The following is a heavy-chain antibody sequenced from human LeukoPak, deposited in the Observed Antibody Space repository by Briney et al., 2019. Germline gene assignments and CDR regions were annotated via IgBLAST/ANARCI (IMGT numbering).Heavy chain of an antibody. CDR3: ARHGPYLGRLGWFDP. CDR1: SGSISSYY. J-gene: IGHJ5*02. V-gene: IGHV4-59*08. Sequence: SETLSLTCTVSSGSISSYYWSWIRQPPGKGLEWIGYIYYTGSINYNPSLKSRVTISVDTSKNQFSLNLSSVTAADTAVYYCARHGPYLGRLGWFDPWGQGTLVTVSS. D-gene: IGHD1-26*01. CDR2: IYYTGSI.